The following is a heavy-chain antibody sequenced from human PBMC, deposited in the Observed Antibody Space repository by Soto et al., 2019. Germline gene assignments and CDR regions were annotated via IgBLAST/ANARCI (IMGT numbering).Heavy chain of an antibody. D-gene: IGHD6-13*01. CDR1: GFTFSSYA. Sequence: GGSLRLSCAASGFTFSSYAMSWVRQAPGKGLEWVSAISGRGGSTYYADSVKGRFTISRDNSKNTLYLQMNSLRAEDTAVYYCAKTGHSSSWEYYFDYWGQGTLVTVSS. J-gene: IGHJ4*02. V-gene: IGHV3-23*01. CDR3: AKTGHSSSWEYYFDY. CDR2: ISGRGGST.